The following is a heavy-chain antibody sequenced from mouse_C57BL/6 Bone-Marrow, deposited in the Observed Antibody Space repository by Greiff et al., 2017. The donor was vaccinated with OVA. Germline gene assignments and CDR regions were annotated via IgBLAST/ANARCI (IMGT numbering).Heavy chain of an antibody. CDR1: GYTFTSYW. CDR2: IDPSDSYT. Sequence: VQLVESGAELVMPGASVKLSCKASGYTFTSYWMHWVKQRPGQGLEWIGEIDPSDSYTNYNQKFKGKSTLTVDKSSSTAYMQLSSLTSEDAAVYYCALPSWFAYWGQGTLVTVSA. V-gene: IGHV1-69*01. CDR3: ALPSWFAY. J-gene: IGHJ3*01.